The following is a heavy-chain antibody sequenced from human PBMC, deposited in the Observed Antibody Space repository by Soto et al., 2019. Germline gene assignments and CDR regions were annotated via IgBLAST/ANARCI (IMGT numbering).Heavy chain of an antibody. Sequence: QVQLVESGGGVVQPGRSLRLSCAASGFTFSSYAMHWVRQAPGKGLEWVAVISYDGSNKYYADSVKGRFTISRDNSKNTLYLQMNSLRVEDTAVYYCARDRLESSLVVFYYYGMDVWGQGTTVTVSS. CDR2: ISYDGSNK. J-gene: IGHJ6*02. CDR3: ARDRLESSLVVFYYYGMDV. CDR1: GFTFSSYA. V-gene: IGHV3-30-3*01. D-gene: IGHD2-15*01.